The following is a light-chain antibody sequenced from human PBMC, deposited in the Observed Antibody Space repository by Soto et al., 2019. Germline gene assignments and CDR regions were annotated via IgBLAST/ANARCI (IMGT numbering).Light chain of an antibody. J-gene: IGKJ1*01. Sequence: EIVLTQSPGTLSLSPGERATLSCRASQSVSSSYLAWYQQKPGQAPRLLIYGASSRATGIPDRFSGSGSGTDFTLTISILEPEDFAVYYCQQYGSSTETFGQGTKVDIK. V-gene: IGKV3-20*01. CDR2: GAS. CDR3: QQYGSSTET. CDR1: QSVSSSY.